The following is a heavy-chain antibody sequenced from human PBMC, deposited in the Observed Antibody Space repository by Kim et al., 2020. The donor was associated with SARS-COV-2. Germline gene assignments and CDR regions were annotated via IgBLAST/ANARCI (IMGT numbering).Heavy chain of an antibody. CDR3: ARHKMTTVTIFDY. CDR2: IIPIFGTA. Sequence: SVKVSCKASGGTFSSYAISWVRQAPGQGLEWMGGIIPIFGTANYAQKFQGRVTITADKSTSTAYMELSSLRSEDTAVYYCARHKMTTVTIFDYWGQGTLVTVSS. CDR1: GGTFSSYA. V-gene: IGHV1-69*06. J-gene: IGHJ4*02. D-gene: IGHD4-17*01.